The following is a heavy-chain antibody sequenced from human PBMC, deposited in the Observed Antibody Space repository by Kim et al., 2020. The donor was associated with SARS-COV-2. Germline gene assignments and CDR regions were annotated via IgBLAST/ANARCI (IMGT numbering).Heavy chain of an antibody. J-gene: IGHJ4*02. Sequence: GGSLRLSCAASGFSFSDYWMYWVRQTPGKGLEWVSRINKYGSDTKYADSVKGRFTISRDNAKNTLYLQMNRLRVEDTAVYYCVRETRDGFVVDFWGQGTLVTVSS. CDR3: VRETRDGFVVDF. V-gene: IGHV3-74*03. CDR2: INKYGSDT. CDR1: GFSFSDYW. D-gene: IGHD4-17*01.